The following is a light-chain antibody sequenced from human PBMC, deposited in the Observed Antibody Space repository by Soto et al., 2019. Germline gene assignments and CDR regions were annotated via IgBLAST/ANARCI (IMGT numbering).Light chain of an antibody. CDR1: IXDFVLYNY. CDR2: GVN. Sequence: QSVLTQPASVSGSPGQSITICCSGTIXDFVLYNYVSWYQQHPGKAPKLMIYGVNNRPSGVSNRFSGSKSGNTASLTISGLQADDEADYYCCSYAGSSTYVFGTGTKVTVL. V-gene: IGLV2-14*01. J-gene: IGLJ1*01. CDR3: CSYAGSSTYV.